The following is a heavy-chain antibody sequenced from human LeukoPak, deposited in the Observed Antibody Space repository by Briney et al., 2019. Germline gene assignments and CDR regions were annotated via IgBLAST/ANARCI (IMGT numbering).Heavy chain of an antibody. CDR2: ISSSSSYI. V-gene: IGHV3-21*01. J-gene: IGHJ5*02. D-gene: IGHD3-10*01. CDR3: ASSILGDTCFDP. Sequence: GGSLRLYCAASGFTFSSYSMNWVRQAPGKGLEWVSSISSSSSYIYYADSVKGRFTISRDNAKNSLYLQMNSLRAEDTAVYYCASSILGDTCFDPWGQGTLVTVSS. CDR1: GFTFSSYS.